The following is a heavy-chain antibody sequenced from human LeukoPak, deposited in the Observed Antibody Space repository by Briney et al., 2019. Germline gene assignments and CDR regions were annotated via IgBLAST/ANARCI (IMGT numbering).Heavy chain of an antibody. CDR1: GGSISSYY. Sequence: SETLSLTCTVSGGSISSYYWSWIRQPAGKGLEWIGRIYTSGSTNYNPSLKSRVTMSVDTSKNQFSLKLSSVTAADTAVYYCAREGAYYYDSSGYYLVNDYWGQGTLVTVSS. CDR3: AREGAYYYDSSGYYLVNDY. CDR2: IYTSGST. D-gene: IGHD3-22*01. J-gene: IGHJ4*02. V-gene: IGHV4-4*07.